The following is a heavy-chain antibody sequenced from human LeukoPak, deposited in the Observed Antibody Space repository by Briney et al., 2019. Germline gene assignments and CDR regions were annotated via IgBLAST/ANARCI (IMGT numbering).Heavy chain of an antibody. CDR1: GYTFTSYD. V-gene: IGHV1-8*01. J-gene: IGHJ5*02. Sequence: ASVKVSCKASGYTFTSYDINWVRQATGQGLEWMGWLNPNSGDTGYAQNFQGRVTLTRNTSISTAYMELSSLRSDDTAVYYCATTLRNNPPWGQGTLVTVSS. CDR2: LNPNSGDT. D-gene: IGHD1-14*01. CDR3: ATTLRNNPP.